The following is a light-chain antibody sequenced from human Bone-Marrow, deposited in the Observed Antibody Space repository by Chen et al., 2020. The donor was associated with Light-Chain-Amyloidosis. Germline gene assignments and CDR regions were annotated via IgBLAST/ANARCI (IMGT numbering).Light chain of an antibody. V-gene: IGLV3-21*02. Sequence: SHVLTQPSSVSVAPGQTASIPCGGNNIGSTSVHWYQQTPGQAPLLVVYDDSDRPSGVPERLSGSNSGNTATLTISRVEAGDEADYYCQVWDRSSDRPVFGGGTKLTVL. CDR1: NIGSTS. J-gene: IGLJ3*02. CDR3: QVWDRSSDRPV. CDR2: DDS.